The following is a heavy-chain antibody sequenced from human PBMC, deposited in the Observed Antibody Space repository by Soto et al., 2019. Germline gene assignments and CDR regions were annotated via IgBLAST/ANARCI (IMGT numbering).Heavy chain of an antibody. D-gene: IGHD2-21*01. CDR3: ARHVAVPRTRGLDY. Sequence: QVQLQESGPGLVKPSGTLSLTCAVSGASISDNWWSWVRQPPGKGLEWIGEIYHSGTTTYNPSLKTGAMISKNNSASKISWTLNFVTAADLAIFYWARHVAVPRTRGLDYWGKGTRSPSPQ. CDR2: IYHSGTT. V-gene: IGHV4-4*02. CDR1: GASISDNW. J-gene: IGHJ4*02.